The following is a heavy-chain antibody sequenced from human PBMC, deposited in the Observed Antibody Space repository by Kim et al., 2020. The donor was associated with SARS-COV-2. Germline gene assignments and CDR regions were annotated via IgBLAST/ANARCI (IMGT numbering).Heavy chain of an antibody. CDR3: ARVGTKFYYGSGSYDGY. V-gene: IGHV3-43*01. J-gene: IGHJ4*02. D-gene: IGHD3-10*01. Sequence: VKGRFTISRDNSKNSLYLQMNSLRTEDTALYYWARVGTKFYYGSGSYDGYWGQGTLVTVSS.